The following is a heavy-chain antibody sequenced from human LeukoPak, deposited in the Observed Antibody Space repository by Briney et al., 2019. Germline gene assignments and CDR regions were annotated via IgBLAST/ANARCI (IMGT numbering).Heavy chain of an antibody. D-gene: IGHD3-9*01. Sequence: GASVKVSCKASGYTFTSYDINWVRQATGQGLEWMGWMNPNSGNTGYAQKFQGRVTMTRNTSISTAYMELSSLRSEDTAVYYCARDTHPLRYFDSGWFDPWGQGTLVTVSS. J-gene: IGHJ5*02. V-gene: IGHV1-8*01. CDR1: GYTFTSYD. CDR2: MNPNSGNT. CDR3: ARDTHPLRYFDSGWFDP.